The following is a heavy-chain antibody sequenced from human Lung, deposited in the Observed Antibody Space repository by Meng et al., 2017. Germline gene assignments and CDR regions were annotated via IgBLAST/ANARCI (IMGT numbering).Heavy chain of an antibody. CDR2: IKSETDDGTP. D-gene: IGHD3-22*01. V-gene: IGHV3-15*01. CDR1: GFTFSNAW. Sequence: GGSLRLSCAASGFTFSNAWMSWVPQAPGKGLEWVGRIKSETDDGTPDYAARVKDRFTISRDDSKNILYLHMNSLETEATAVYYCQWLSTHPPACWGQGTLVTVSS. J-gene: IGHJ4*02. CDR3: QWLSTHPPAC.